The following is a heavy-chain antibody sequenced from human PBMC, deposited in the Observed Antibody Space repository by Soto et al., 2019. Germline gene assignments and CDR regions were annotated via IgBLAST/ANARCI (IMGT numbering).Heavy chain of an antibody. CDR1: GFTFSSYW. Sequence: PGGSLRLSCAASGFTFSSYWMHWVRQAPGKGLVWVSRINSDGSSTSYADSVKGRFTISRDNAKNTLYLQMNSPRAEDTAVYYCVRTSLVVAAATREAYWGQGTLVTVSS. J-gene: IGHJ4*02. CDR2: INSDGSST. CDR3: VRTSLVVAAATREAY. D-gene: IGHD2-15*01. V-gene: IGHV3-74*01.